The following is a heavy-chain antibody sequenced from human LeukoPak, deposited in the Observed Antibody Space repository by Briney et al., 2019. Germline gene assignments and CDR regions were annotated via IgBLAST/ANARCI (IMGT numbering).Heavy chain of an antibody. D-gene: IGHD3-10*01. CDR1: GGSISSSSYY. J-gene: IGHJ4*02. Sequence: PSGTLSLTCTVSGGSISSSSYYWGWIRQPPGKGLEWIGSIYYSGSTYYNPSLKSRVTISVDTSKNQFSLKLSSVTAADTAVYYCARVTAYYYGSGSHLVLDYWGQGTLVTVSS. CDR2: IYYSGST. CDR3: ARVTAYYYGSGSHLVLDY. V-gene: IGHV4-39*01.